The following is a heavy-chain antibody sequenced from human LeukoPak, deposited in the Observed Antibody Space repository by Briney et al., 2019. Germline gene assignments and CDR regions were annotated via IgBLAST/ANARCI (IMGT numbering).Heavy chain of an antibody. Sequence: GASVKVSCKASGYTFTSYGISWVRQAPGQGLEWMGWISAYNGNTNYAQKLQGRVTMTTDTSTSTAYMELRSLRSDDTAVYYCARVGWSYYDSSGYSAWFDPWGQGTLVTVSS. V-gene: IGHV1-18*01. J-gene: IGHJ5*02. CDR1: GYTFTSYG. D-gene: IGHD3-22*01. CDR2: ISAYNGNT. CDR3: ARVGWSYYDSSGYSAWFDP.